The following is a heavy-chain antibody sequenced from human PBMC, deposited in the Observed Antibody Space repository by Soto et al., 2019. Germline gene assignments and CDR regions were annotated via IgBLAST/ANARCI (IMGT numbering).Heavy chain of an antibody. J-gene: IGHJ4*02. V-gene: IGHV1-18*01. CDR2: ISAYNGNT. D-gene: IGHD3-16*01. CDR3: VRGGTPIDS. Sequence: QLHLVQSGAELKKPGASVKVSCTTSGDTFTNFGISWVRQAPGQGLEWMGWISAYNGNTNYAQKFEGRVTMTTDTSTSTAYRELRRLRSDDTAVYYCVRGGTPIDSWGQGTLVTVSS. CDR1: GDTFTNFG.